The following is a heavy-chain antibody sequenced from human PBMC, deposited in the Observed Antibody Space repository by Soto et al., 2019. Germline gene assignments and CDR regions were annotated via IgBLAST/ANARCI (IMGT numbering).Heavy chain of an antibody. V-gene: IGHV4-59*01. D-gene: IGHD2-15*01. Sequence: NPSETLSLTCTVSGGSISGSYWSWIRQTPGKVPEWVGYIHYSGSTNYSHSLKSRVTMSVDSAKTQFSLQLSSVTAADTAVYFCTKYCRTDAEGYSFDYWGQGALVTVS. CDR1: GGSISGSY. J-gene: IGHJ4*02. CDR3: TKYCRTDAEGYSFDY. CDR2: IHYSGST.